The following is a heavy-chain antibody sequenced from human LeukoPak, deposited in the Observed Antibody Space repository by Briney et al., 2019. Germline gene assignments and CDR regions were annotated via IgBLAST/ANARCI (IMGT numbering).Heavy chain of an antibody. Sequence: GGSLRLSCAASGFTFSNAWMSWVRQAPGKGLEWVGRIKSKTDGGTTEYAAPVKGRFTISRDDSKNMLSLQMNSLKTEDTAVYYCTTDIYCSSTSCYPNWGQGTLVTVSS. CDR3: TTDIYCSSTSCYPN. V-gene: IGHV3-15*01. D-gene: IGHD2-2*01. CDR1: GFTFSNAW. CDR2: IKSKTDGGTT. J-gene: IGHJ4*02.